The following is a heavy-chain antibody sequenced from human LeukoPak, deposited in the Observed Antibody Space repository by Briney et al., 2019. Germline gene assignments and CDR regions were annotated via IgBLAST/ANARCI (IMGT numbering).Heavy chain of an antibody. J-gene: IGHJ6*03. D-gene: IGHD2-15*01. V-gene: IGHV3-30*02. CDR3: AREAVERGYYYMDV. Sequence: GGSLRLSCAASGFTFSSYGMHWVRQAPGKGLEWVAFIRYDGSNKYYADSVKGRFTISRDNSKNTLYLQMNSLRSEDTAVYYCAREAVERGYYYMDVWGKGTTVTVSS. CDR2: IRYDGSNK. CDR1: GFTFSSYG.